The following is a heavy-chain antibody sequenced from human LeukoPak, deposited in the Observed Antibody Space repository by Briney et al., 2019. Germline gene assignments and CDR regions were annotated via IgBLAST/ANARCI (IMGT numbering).Heavy chain of an antibody. CDR1: GYTLSELS. CDR3: ATSAYKWNYGWFDP. D-gene: IGHD1-7*01. J-gene: IGHJ5*02. Sequence: ASVKVSCKVSGYTLSELSMHWVRQAPGKGLEWMGGFDPEDGETIYAHKFQGRVTMTEDTSTDTAYMELSSLRSEDTAVYYCATSAYKWNYGWFDPWGQGTLVTVFS. V-gene: IGHV1-24*01. CDR2: FDPEDGET.